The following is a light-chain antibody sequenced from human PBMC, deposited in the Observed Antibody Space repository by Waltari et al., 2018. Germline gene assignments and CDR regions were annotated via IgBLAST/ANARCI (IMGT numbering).Light chain of an antibody. V-gene: IGLV2-11*01. J-gene: IGLJ3*02. Sequence: QSALTQPRSVSGSPGQSVTISCTGTSNDVGGYNYVSWYQQHPDKAPKLIICDINKRPSGVPDRFSGSKSGNTAFLPISGLQAEDEADYYCCSYVGSNTYWVFGGGTKLTVL. CDR2: DIN. CDR1: SNDVGGYNY. CDR3: CSYVGSNTYWV.